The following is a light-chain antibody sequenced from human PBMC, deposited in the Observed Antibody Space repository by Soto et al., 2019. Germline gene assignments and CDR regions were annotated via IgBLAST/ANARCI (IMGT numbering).Light chain of an antibody. J-gene: IGLJ3*02. CDR3: CSYTTSNIWV. V-gene: IGLV2-14*01. CDR2: EVT. CDR1: SNDIGTYNF. Sequence: QSALTQPASVSGSPGQSITISCTGTSNDIGTYNFVSWYQQYPGKAPKLMLYEVTRRPSGVSYRFSGSKYGRTASLTISGLQAEDEADYYCCSYTTSNIWVFGGWTKLTVL.